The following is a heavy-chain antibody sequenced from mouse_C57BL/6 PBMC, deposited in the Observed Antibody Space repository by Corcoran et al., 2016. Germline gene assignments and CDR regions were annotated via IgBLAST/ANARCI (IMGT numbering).Heavy chain of an antibody. CDR2: IYPGDSDT. J-gene: IGHJ2*01. V-gene: IGHV1-80*01. Sequence: QVQLQQSGAELVKPGASVKISCKASGYAFSSYWMNWVKQRPGKGLEWIGQIYPGDSDTNYNGKFKGKATLTADKSSSTAYMQLSSLTSEDSAVYFCASGEGPWYFDYWGQGTTLTVSS. CDR3: ASGEGPWYFDY. CDR1: GYAFSSYW.